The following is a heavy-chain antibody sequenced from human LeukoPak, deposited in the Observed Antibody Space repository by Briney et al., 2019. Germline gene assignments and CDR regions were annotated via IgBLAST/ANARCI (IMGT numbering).Heavy chain of an antibody. CDR3: ARAGGIVGATTDDAFDI. CDR2: ISSSNSYI. Sequence: GGSLILSCAASGFTFSSYSMNWVRQAPGKGLEWVSSISSSNSYIYYADSVKGRFTISRDNAKNSLYLQMNSLRAEDTAVYYCARAGGIVGATTDDAFDIWGQGTMVTVSS. V-gene: IGHV3-21*01. CDR1: GFTFSSYS. D-gene: IGHD1-26*01. J-gene: IGHJ3*02.